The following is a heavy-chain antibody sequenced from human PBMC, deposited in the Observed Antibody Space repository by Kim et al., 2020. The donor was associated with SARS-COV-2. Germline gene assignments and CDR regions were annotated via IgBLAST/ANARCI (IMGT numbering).Heavy chain of an antibody. CDR2: IYHSGST. CDR1: GGSISSGGYS. D-gene: IGHD2-21*02. V-gene: IGHV4-30-2*01. J-gene: IGHJ6*02. Sequence: SETLSLTCAVSGGSISSGGYSWSWIRQPPGKGLEWIGYIYHSGSTYYNPSLKSRVTISVDRSKNQFSLKLSSVTAADTAVYYCARRGNSHYYYYGMDVWGQGTTVTVSS. CDR3: ARRGNSHYYYYGMDV.